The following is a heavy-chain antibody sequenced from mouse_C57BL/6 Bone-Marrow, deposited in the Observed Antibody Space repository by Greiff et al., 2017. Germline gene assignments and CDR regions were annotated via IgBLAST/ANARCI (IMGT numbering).Heavy chain of an antibody. D-gene: IGHD1-1*01. V-gene: IGHV5-16*01. CDR3: ARDPYYYGSSYDWYFDV. CDR2: INYDGSST. CDR1: GFTFSDYY. Sequence: EVKVEESEGGLVQPGSSMKLSCTASGFTFSDYYMAWVRQVPEKGLEWVANINYDGSSTYYLDSLKSRFIISRDNAKNILYLQMSSLKSEDTATYYCARDPYYYGSSYDWYFDVWGTGTTVTVSS. J-gene: IGHJ1*03.